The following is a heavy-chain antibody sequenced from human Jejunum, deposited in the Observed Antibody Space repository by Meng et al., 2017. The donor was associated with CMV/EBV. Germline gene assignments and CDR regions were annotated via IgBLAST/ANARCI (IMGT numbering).Heavy chain of an antibody. J-gene: IGHJ4*02. D-gene: IGHD7-27*01. Sequence: AGAGFTFSRYGMDWVRQAPGQGLEWVAFIRYDGINKYYPYSVTGRFTISRDNSKNTLYLQMNSLRAEDTAVYYCAKDSITGDLDYWGQGTLVTVSS. CDR2: IRYDGINK. V-gene: IGHV3-30*02. CDR3: AKDSITGDLDY. CDR1: GFTFSRYG.